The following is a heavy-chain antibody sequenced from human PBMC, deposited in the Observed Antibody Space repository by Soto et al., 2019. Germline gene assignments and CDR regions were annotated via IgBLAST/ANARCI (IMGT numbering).Heavy chain of an antibody. CDR2: ISSSSSYI. Sequence: EVQLVESGGGLVKPGGSLRLSCAASGFTFSSYSMNWVRQAPGKGLEWVSSISSSSSYIYYADSVKGRFTISRDNAKNSLYLQMNSLRAEDTAVYYCARDWGYYYYYGMDVRAQGTTVTVSS. CDR3: ARDWGYYYYYGMDV. V-gene: IGHV3-21*01. D-gene: IGHD3-16*01. CDR1: GFTFSSYS. J-gene: IGHJ6*02.